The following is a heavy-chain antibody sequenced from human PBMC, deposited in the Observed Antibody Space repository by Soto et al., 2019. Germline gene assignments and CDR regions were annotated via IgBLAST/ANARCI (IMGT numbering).Heavy chain of an antibody. CDR1: GYTFTTYA. CDR2: INPSGGST. Sequence: ASVKVSCKASGYTFTTYAMHWVRQAPGQGLEWMGIINPSGGSTSYAQKFQGRVTMTRDTSTSTVYMELSSLRSEDTAVYYCARELSDAFDIWGQGTMVTVSS. J-gene: IGHJ3*02. V-gene: IGHV1-46*01. CDR3: ARELSDAFDI.